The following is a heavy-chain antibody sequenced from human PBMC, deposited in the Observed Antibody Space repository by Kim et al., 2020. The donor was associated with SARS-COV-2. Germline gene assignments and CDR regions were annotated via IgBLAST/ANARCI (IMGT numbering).Heavy chain of an antibody. J-gene: IGHJ5*01. V-gene: IGHV3-53*01. D-gene: IGHD1-1*01. Sequence: AKGRFTTSRDTPRNTLYFQMNSLRAEDTAVYYCARDRCVDDRPGWERDSWGQGTLVTVSS. CDR3: ARDRCVDDRPGWERDS.